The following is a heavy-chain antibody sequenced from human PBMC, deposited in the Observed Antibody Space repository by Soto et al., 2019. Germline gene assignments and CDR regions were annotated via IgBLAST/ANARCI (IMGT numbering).Heavy chain of an antibody. CDR1: GDTFNSYV. J-gene: IGHJ4*02. Sequence: QVQLVQSGAEVKRPGSSVKVSCESSGDTFNSYVISWVRQAPGQGLEWMGGMIPIIGVTHYAQKFQGRVTISARSTTGTEHRGVTDLGFEDKALYVCARESRVSEGADRWGQATLVTDS. D-gene: IGHD3-16*01. CDR3: ARESRVSEGADR. CDR2: MIPIIGVT. V-gene: IGHV1-69*17.